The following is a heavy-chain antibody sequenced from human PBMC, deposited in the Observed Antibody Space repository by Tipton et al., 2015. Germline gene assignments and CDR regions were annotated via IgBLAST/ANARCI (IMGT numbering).Heavy chain of an antibody. J-gene: IGHJ5*02. V-gene: IGHV3-21*01. Sequence: SLRLSCAASGFTFSSYSMNWVRQAPGKGLEWVSSISSSSSYIYYADSVKGRFTISRDNAKNSLYLQMNSLRAEDTAVYYCAREGMFGVVIIGNWFDPWGQGTLVTVSS. D-gene: IGHD3-3*01. CDR1: GFTFSSYS. CDR3: AREGMFGVVIIGNWFDP. CDR2: ISSSSSYI.